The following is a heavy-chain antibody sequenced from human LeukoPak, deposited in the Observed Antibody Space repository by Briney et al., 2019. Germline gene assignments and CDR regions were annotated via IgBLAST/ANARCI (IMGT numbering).Heavy chain of an antibody. Sequence: PGGSLRLSCEASRFTFSSYSMNWVRQAPGKGLEWVSSISSSGSYIYHAESVKGRFTISRGNTRSSLYLQMNSLRVEDTGVYYCARDGGRWLQSYYFDFWGQGTVVTVSS. D-gene: IGHD5-24*01. J-gene: IGHJ4*02. CDR1: RFTFSSYS. V-gene: IGHV3-21*01. CDR3: ARDGGRWLQSYYFDF. CDR2: ISSSGSYI.